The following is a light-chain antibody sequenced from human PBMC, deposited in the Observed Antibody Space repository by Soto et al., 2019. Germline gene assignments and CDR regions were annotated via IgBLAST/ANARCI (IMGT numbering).Light chain of an antibody. CDR3: QEYESHLRT. V-gene: IGKV1-5*01. CDR2: DAS. J-gene: IGKJ1*01. Sequence: DILMTQSPSTLSASVGDRITITCRASETISSWLAWYQQKSGKAPQLLIYDASTLESGVPSRFSGSGFGTEFSLTISSLQPDDVATYYCQEYESHLRTFGPGTKVEIK. CDR1: ETISSW.